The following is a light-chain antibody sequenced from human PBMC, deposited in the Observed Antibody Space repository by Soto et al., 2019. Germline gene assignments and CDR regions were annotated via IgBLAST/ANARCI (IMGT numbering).Light chain of an antibody. V-gene: IGKV3-15*01. J-gene: IGKJ3*01. Sequence: PGERATLSCRASQNVRTFLAWYQQKPGQAPRLLIYGASTRATGIPARFSGSGSGTEFTLTISSLQSEDFAVYFCQQYNNWPPVTFGPGTKVDIK. CDR3: QQYNNWPPVT. CDR2: GAS. CDR1: QNVRTF.